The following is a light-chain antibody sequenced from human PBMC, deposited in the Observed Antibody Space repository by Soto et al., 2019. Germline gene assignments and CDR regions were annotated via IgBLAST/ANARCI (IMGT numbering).Light chain of an antibody. J-gene: IGKJ4*01. V-gene: IGKV3-20*01. CDR2: DAS. Sequence: ESVLTQSAGTLSLSPGERATLSCRASQSVKNNYLAWYQHKPGQAPRFLMYDASSRATGIPDRFTGSGSGTDFTLTISRLEPEDFAVYYCQQYGTTPLTFGGGTKV. CDR3: QQYGTTPLT. CDR1: QSVKNNY.